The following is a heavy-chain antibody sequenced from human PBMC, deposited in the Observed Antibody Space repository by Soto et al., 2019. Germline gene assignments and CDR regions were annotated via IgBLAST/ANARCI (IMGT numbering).Heavy chain of an antibody. CDR1: CYTFTIFD. CDR3: ASGGPPIDY. CDR2: ISAYNGNT. V-gene: IGHV1-18*01. J-gene: IGHJ4*02. Sequence: ASVKVSCKASCYTFTIFDISWVRQAPGQGLEWMGWISAYNGNTNYAQNFQGRVTMTTDTSTSTAYMELRSLRSDDTAVYYCASGGPPIDYWGQGPLVTVSS. D-gene: IGHD3-10*01.